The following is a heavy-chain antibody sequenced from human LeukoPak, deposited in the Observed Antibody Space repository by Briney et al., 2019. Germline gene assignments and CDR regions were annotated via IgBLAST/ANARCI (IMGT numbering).Heavy chain of an antibody. J-gene: IGHJ4*02. D-gene: IGHD3-22*01. V-gene: IGHV4-39*01. CDR3: ASHYYDSTGADY. CDR1: GGSISSSSYY. CDR2: IYYSGST. Sequence: SETLSLTCTVSGGSISSSSYYWGWIRQPPGKGLEWIGSIYYSGSTYYNPSLKSRVTISVDTSKNQFSLKLSSVTAADTAVYYCASHYYDSTGADYWGQGTLVTVSS.